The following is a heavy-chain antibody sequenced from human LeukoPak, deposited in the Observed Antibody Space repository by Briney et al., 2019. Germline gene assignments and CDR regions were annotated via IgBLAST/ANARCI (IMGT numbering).Heavy chain of an antibody. D-gene: IGHD6-6*01. CDR2: INSDGSTT. CDR3: ARGYSSSFDY. J-gene: IGHJ4*02. CDR1: GFTISSYW. Sequence: GGSLRLSCAASGFTISSYWSHWVRRAPGKGLVWVSIINSDGSTTNYGDSVTGRFTISRDNDKHTLYLQLDSLVPEDTAVYYCARGYSSSFDYWGQGTLVTVSS. V-gene: IGHV3-74*01.